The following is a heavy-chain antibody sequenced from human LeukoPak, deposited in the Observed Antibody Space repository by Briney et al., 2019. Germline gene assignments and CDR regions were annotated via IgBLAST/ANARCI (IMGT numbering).Heavy chain of an antibody. CDR1: GGSISSYY. J-gene: IGHJ4*02. V-gene: IGHV4-4*07. CDR2: IYTSGST. CDR3: ASRTAVAGADY. D-gene: IGHD6-19*01. Sequence: SETLSLTCTVSGGSISSYYWSWIRQPAGKGLEWIGRIYTSGSTNYNPSLKSRVTISVDTSKNQFSLKLSSVTAADTAVYYCASRTAVAGADYWGQGTLVTVSS.